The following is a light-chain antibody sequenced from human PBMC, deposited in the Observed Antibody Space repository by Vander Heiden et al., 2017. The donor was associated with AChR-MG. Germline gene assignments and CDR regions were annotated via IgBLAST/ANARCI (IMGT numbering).Light chain of an antibody. CDR2: LGS. CDR1: QSPLHSNGYNY. V-gene: IGKV2-28*01. Sequence: DIVMTQSPLSLPVTPGEPASISCRSSQSPLHSNGYNYLDWYLQKPGQSPQLLIYLGSNRASGVPDRFSGRGSGTDFTLKISRVEAEDVGVYYCRQAPQTPYTFGGGTKVEIK. J-gene: IGKJ4*01. CDR3: RQAPQTPYT.